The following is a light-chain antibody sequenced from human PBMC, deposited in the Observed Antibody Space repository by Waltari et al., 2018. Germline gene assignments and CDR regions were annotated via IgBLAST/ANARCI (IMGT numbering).Light chain of an antibody. CDR2: WAS. J-gene: IGKJ4*01. CDR3: QQYISTLART. V-gene: IGKV4-1*01. Sequence: DIVMTQSPESLAVSLGERATITCKSRQSLLYSGNNKNYLAWYQQKPGQSPKVLIYWASTRDSGVPNRFSGSGSGTDVTLTINSLQAEDVAVYYCQQYISTLARTFGGGTKVEIK. CDR1: QSLLYSGNNKNY.